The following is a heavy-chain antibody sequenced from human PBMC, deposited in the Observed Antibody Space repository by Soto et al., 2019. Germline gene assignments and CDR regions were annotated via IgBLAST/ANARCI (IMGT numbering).Heavy chain of an antibody. V-gene: IGHV3-48*01. CDR3: ARDSPSRPDHYMDG. CDR2: ISSSSSTI. Sequence: PGGSLRLSCAASGFTLRSYSMNWGRQAPGKGLEWVSYISSSSSTIYYADSVKGRFTISRDNAKNSLYLQMNSLRAEDTAVYYCARDSPSRPDHYMDGWGKGTTVTVSS. CDR1: GFTLRSYS. J-gene: IGHJ6*03.